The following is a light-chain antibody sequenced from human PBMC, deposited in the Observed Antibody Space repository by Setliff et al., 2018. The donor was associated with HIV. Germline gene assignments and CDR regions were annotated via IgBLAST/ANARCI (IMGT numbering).Light chain of an antibody. Sequence: EIVMTQSPATLSVSPGERATLSCRASQRVSSNLGWYQQQPGQAPRLLIYGASTRATGVPARFSGSGSGTEFTLTISSLQSEDFAVYYCQQYDNWPALIFGGGTKVDIK. J-gene: IGKJ4*01. V-gene: IGKV3-15*01. CDR3: QQYDNWPALI. CDR2: GAS. CDR1: QRVSSN.